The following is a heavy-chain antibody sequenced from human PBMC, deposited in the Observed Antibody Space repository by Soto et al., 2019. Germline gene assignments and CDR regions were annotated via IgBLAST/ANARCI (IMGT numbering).Heavy chain of an antibody. Sequence: ASVKVSCKASGYTFTSYGISWVRQAPGQGLEWMGWISAYNGNTNYAQKLQGRVTMTTDTSTSTAYMELGSLRSDDTAAYYCARAQTILRFLEWLSDYYYYYYMDVWGKGTTVTVSS. J-gene: IGHJ6*03. D-gene: IGHD3-3*01. CDR3: ARAQTILRFLEWLSDYYYYYYMDV. CDR1: GYTFTSYG. CDR2: ISAYNGNT. V-gene: IGHV1-18*01.